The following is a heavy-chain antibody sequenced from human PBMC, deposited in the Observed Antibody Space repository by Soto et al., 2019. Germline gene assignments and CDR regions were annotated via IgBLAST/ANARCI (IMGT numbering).Heavy chain of an antibody. CDR2: ISGGSTTI. D-gene: IGHD6-13*01. V-gene: IGHV3-48*02. CDR1: GFTLSSYS. Sequence: EVQLVESGGGLVQPGGSLRLSCAASGFTLSSYSMHWVRQAPGKGLEWVSYISGGSTTIYYADSVKGRFTISRDNAKNSRYLQMNSLRDADTAVYYCARDKADSSDYWGQGTLGTVSS. J-gene: IGHJ4*02. CDR3: ARDKADSSDY.